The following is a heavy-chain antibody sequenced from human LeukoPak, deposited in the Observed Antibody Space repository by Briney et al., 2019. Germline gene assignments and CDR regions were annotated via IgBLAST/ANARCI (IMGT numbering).Heavy chain of an antibody. CDR3: ARSPFSGILDY. CDR2: IYYSGST. CDR1: GGSISSYY. D-gene: IGHD3-9*01. Sequence: PSETLSLTCTVSGGSISSYYWSWIRQPPGQGLEWIGYIYYSGSTNYNPSLKSRVTISVDTPKNQFSLKLSSVTAADTAVYYCARSPFSGILDYWGQGTLVTVSS. J-gene: IGHJ4*02. V-gene: IGHV4-59*01.